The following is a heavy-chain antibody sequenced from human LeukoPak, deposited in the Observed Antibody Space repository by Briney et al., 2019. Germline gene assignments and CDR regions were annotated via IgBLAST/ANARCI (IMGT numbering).Heavy chain of an antibody. J-gene: IGHJ4*02. CDR1: SGSFSGYY. CDR3: ARGDGRDGYKGKLDY. V-gene: IGHV4-34*01. Sequence: SETLSLTCAVYSGSFSGYYWSWISQPPGKGLEWIGEINHSGSTSHNPSLKSRVTISVDTSKNQFSLKLTSVTAADTALYYCARGDGRDGYKGKLDYWGQGTLVTVSS. D-gene: IGHD5-24*01. CDR2: INHSGST.